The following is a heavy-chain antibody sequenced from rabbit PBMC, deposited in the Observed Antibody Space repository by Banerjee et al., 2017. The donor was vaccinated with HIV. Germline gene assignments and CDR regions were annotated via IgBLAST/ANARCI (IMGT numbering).Heavy chain of an antibody. CDR2: IYGGSGST. CDR1: GFDLSNYYD. J-gene: IGHJ4*01. CDR3: VRETETYAGYTGYAYYFNL. Sequence: QEQLEESGGGLVKPEGSLTLTCKASGFDLSNYYDMCWVRQAPGKGLEWIGIIYGGSGSTDYASWVNGRFTISSDNAQNTVDLQMNSLTAADTATYFCVRETETYAGYTGYAYYFNLWGPGTLVTVS. V-gene: IGHV1S43*01. D-gene: IGHD6-1*01.